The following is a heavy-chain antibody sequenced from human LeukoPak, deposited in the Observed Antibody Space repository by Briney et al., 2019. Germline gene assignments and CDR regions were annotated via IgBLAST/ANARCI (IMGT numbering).Heavy chain of an antibody. CDR2: IYYNGIT. V-gene: IGHV4-59*01. Sequence: SETLSLTCAVYGGSFSGYYWNWIRQPPGKGLEWIGCIYYNGITNYNPSLRSRVSMSVDTSKNQFSLKLSSVTAADTAIYYCARTDSEYFYRPLDYWGQGTLVTVAS. D-gene: IGHD2/OR15-2a*01. J-gene: IGHJ4*02. CDR3: ARTDSEYFYRPLDY. CDR1: GGSFSGYY.